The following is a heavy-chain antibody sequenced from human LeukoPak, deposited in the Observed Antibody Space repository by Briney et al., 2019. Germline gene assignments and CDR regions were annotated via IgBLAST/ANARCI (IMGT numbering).Heavy chain of an antibody. Sequence: GGSLRLSCAASGFTFSSYGMHWVRQAPGKGLEWVAVISYDGSNKYYADSVKGRFTISRDNSKNTLYLQMNSLRAEDTAVYYCAKDLGLVEPGYYGMDVWGQGTTVTVSS. CDR2: ISYDGSNK. V-gene: IGHV3-30*18. D-gene: IGHD6-19*01. J-gene: IGHJ6*02. CDR1: GFTFSSYG. CDR3: AKDLGLVEPGYYGMDV.